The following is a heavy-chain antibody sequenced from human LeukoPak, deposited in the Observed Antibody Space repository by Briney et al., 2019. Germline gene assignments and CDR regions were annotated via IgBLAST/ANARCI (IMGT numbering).Heavy chain of an antibody. CDR3: ARATYYYDSSGYYVFYFDN. J-gene: IGHJ4*02. CDR1: GFTVSSNY. CDR2: IYSGGST. D-gene: IGHD3-22*01. Sequence: GGSLRRSCAASGFTVSSNYMSWVRQAPGKGLEWVSVIYSGGSTYYADSVKGRFTISRDNSKNTLYLQMNSLRAEDTAVYYCARATYYYDSSGYYVFYFDNWGQGTLVTVSS. V-gene: IGHV3-53*01.